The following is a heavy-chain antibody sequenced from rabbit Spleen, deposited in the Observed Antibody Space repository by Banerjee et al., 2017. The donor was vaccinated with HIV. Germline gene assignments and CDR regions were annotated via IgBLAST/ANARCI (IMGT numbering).Heavy chain of an antibody. D-gene: IGHD6-1*01. Sequence: QEQLEESGGDLVKPEGSLTLTCTASGFSFSSNYYMCWVRQAPGKGLEWIACIYPGSTDTTAYASWAKGRFTISKTSSTTVTLQMTSLTAADTATYFCARAGYAGYGYANFRDYYGMDLWGPGTLVTVS. V-gene: IGHV1S45*01. CDR3: ARAGYAGYGYANFRDYYGMDL. CDR1: GFSFSSNYY. J-gene: IGHJ6*01. CDR2: IYPGSTDTT.